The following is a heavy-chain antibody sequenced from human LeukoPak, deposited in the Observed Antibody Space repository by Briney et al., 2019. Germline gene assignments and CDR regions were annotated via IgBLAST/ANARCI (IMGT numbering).Heavy chain of an antibody. Sequence: ASVTVSCKASGYTFTSYAMNWVRQAPAQGLEWMGWINTNTGDPTYAQGFTGRFVFSLDTSGSTAYLQISSLKAEDTAVYYCARELRRNYFDYWGQGTLVTVSS. CDR3: ARELRRNYFDY. CDR1: GYTFTSYA. CDR2: INTNTGDP. V-gene: IGHV7-4-1*02. J-gene: IGHJ4*02.